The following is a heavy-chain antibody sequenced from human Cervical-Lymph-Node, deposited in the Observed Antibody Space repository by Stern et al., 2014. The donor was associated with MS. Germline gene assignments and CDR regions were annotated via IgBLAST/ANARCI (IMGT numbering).Heavy chain of an antibody. CDR1: GFTFSGSG. D-gene: IGHD4-23*01. Sequence: MQLVESGGGVVQPGRSLRLSCAASGFTFSGSGMHWVRQAPGKGLEWLAIIWYDGSNRYYADSVKGRFTISRDNSKNTLYLQMNSLRAEDTAVYYCAREGGNTAEYFQHWGQGTLVTVSS. CDR2: IWYDGSNR. J-gene: IGHJ1*01. CDR3: AREGGNTAEYFQH. V-gene: IGHV3-33*01.